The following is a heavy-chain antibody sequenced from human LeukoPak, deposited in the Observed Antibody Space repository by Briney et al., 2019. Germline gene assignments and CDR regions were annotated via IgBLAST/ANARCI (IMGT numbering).Heavy chain of an antibody. V-gene: IGHV4-59*11. CDR2: IYYSGTT. J-gene: IGHJ3*02. CDR1: AGSMRSHY. CDR3: ARLLDNDSSGDPDTFDM. Sequence: PSETLSLTCSVSAGSMRSHYWSWIRQPPGEGLEWMGFIYYSGTTRYKSSLQSRVTISADTSKNQFSLKLTSVTAADTAVYYCARLLDNDSSGDPDTFDMWGQGTMVTDSS. D-gene: IGHD3-22*01.